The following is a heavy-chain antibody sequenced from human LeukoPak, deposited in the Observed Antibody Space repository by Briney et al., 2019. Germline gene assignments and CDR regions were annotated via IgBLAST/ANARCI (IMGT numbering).Heavy chain of an antibody. CDR3: ARVHSRYYDFWSGYPGDYFDY. V-gene: IGHV3-23*01. D-gene: IGHD3-3*01. CDR1: GFTFSSYT. CDR2: ISGSGGST. Sequence: GGSLRLSCAASGFTFSSYTMSWVRQAPGKGLEWVSAISGSGGSTYYADSVKGRFTISRDNSKNTLYLQMNSLRAEDTAVYYCARVHSRYYDFWSGYPGDYFDYWGQGTLVTVSS. J-gene: IGHJ4*02.